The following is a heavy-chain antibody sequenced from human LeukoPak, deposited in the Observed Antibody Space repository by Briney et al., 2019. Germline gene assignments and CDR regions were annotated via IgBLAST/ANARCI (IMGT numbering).Heavy chain of an antibody. J-gene: IGHJ4*02. CDR2: ISGSGGST. D-gene: IGHD2-21*01. Sequence: GGSLRLSCAASGFTFSSYAMSWVRQAPGKGLEWVSAISGSGGSTYYADSVKGRFTISRDNSKNTLYLQMNSLRAEDTAVYYCAKFLPTHIVVANDYFDYWGQGTLVTVSS. V-gene: IGHV3-23*01. CDR3: AKFLPTHIVVANDYFDY. CDR1: GFTFSSYA.